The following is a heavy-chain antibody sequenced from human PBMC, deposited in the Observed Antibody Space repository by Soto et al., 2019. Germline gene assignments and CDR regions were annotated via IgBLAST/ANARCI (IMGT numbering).Heavy chain of an antibody. CDR2: IYSGGST. Sequence: GGSLRLSCAASGFTVSSNYMSWVRQAPGKGLEWVSVIYSGGSTYYADSVKGRFTISRDNSKNTLYLQMNSLRAEDTAVYYCASETGYCSSTSCYSHDYWGQGTLVTVSS. CDR3: ASETGYCSSTSCYSHDY. D-gene: IGHD2-2*01. V-gene: IGHV3-66*01. CDR1: GFTVSSNY. J-gene: IGHJ4*02.